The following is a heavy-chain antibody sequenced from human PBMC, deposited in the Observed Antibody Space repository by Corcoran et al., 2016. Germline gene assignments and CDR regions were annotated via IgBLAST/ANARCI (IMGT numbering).Heavy chain of an antibody. J-gene: IGHJ4*02. D-gene: IGHD6-13*01. V-gene: IGHV4-61*01. CDR2: IYYSGST. CDR3: AREGAAAASGLDY. CDR1: GGSVSSGSYY. Sequence: QVQLQESGPGLVKPSETLSLTCTVSGGSVSSGSYYWSWIRQPPGKGLEWIGYIYYSGSTNYNPSLKSRVTISVDTSKNQFSLKLSSVTAVDTAVYYCAREGAAAASGLDYWGQGTLVTVSS.